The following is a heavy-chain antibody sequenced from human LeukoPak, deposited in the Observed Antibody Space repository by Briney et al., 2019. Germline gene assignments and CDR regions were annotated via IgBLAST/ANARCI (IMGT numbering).Heavy chain of an antibody. J-gene: IGHJ4*02. V-gene: IGHV3-30*02. Sequence: PGGSLRLSCAASGFTFSSYGMHWVRQAPGKGLEWVAFIRYDGSNKYYADSVKGRFTISRDNSKNTLYLQMNSLSAEDTAVYYCAKDRRRYYYGSGSPYYFDYWGQGTLVTVSS. D-gene: IGHD3-10*01. CDR2: IRYDGSNK. CDR3: AKDRRRYYYGSGSPYYFDY. CDR1: GFTFSSYG.